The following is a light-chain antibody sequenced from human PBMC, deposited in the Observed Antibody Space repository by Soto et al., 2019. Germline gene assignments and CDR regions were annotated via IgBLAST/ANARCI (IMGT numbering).Light chain of an antibody. CDR3: QQYNSGPPWT. CDR1: QSVSSN. J-gene: IGKJ1*01. V-gene: IGKV3-15*01. Sequence: EIVMTQSPATLSVSPGERATLSCRASQSVSSNLAWYQQKPGQAPRLLIYRASTRATGIPARFSGSGSGTEFTLTISSLQSEDFAVYYCQQYNSGPPWTFGQGTKVEIK. CDR2: RAS.